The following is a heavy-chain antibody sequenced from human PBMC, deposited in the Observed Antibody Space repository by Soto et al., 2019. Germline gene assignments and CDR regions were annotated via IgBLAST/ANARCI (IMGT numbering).Heavy chain of an antibody. CDR2: IDASGNS. CDR1: GDSISSYY. V-gene: IGHV4-4*07. Sequence: SETLSLTCTVSGDSISSYYWNWIRQPAGKGLEWIGRIDASGNSNYNPSLKSRVTMSVDTSKKQFSLKVTSVTAADTAVYYCARYSSNWFQTEGMDVWGQGTTVTVSS. D-gene: IGHD6-13*01. CDR3: ARYSSNWFQTEGMDV. J-gene: IGHJ6*02.